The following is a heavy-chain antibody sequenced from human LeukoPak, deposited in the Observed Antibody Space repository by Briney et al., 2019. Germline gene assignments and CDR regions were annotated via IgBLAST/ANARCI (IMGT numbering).Heavy chain of an antibody. Sequence: SETLSLTCTVSGGSISSSSYYWGWIRQPPGKGLEWIGSIYYSGSTYYNPSLKSRVTISVDTSKNQFSLKLSSVTAADTAVYYCARGEGSIAAAGFDYWGQGTLVTVSS. CDR1: GGSISSSSYY. V-gene: IGHV4-39*07. D-gene: IGHD6-13*01. CDR2: IYYSGST. J-gene: IGHJ4*02. CDR3: ARGEGSIAAAGFDY.